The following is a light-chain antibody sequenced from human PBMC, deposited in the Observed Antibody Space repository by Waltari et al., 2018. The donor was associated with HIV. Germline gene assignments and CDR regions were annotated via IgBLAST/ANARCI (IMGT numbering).Light chain of an antibody. CDR2: LGT. Sequence: SLPVTPGEPASISCRSSQALLKSNGYMYLDWYLQKPGQSPQLLIYLGTNRASGVPDRFSASGSATDFTLKISRVEAEDVGVYYCMQVLEAPLTFGEGTKVEIK. CDR1: QALLKSNGYMY. CDR3: MQVLEAPLT. J-gene: IGKJ4*01. V-gene: IGKV2-28*01.